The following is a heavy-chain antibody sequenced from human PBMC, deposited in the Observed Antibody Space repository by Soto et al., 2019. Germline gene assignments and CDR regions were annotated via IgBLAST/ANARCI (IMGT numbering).Heavy chain of an antibody. Sequence: ASVKVSCKASGYNFINYGITWVRQAPGQGLEWMGWIRVHNGNTNYAQKLQGRVTMTTDTSTSTAYMELRSLGSDDTAVYYCVRDLDGSGSYYTDYWGPGTLVTVSA. D-gene: IGHD3-10*01. V-gene: IGHV1-18*01. CDR2: IRVHNGNT. CDR3: VRDLDGSGSYYTDY. J-gene: IGHJ4*02. CDR1: GYNFINYG.